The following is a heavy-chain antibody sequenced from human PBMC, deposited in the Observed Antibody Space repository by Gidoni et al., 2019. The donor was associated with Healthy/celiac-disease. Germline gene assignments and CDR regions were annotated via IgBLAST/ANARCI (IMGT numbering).Heavy chain of an antibody. J-gene: IGHJ4*02. CDR2: ISYDGSNK. V-gene: IGHV3-30*18. CDR1: GFTFSSYG. Sequence: QVQLVESGGGVVQPGRALRLSCAASGFTFSSYGRHWVRQAPGKGLEWVAVISYDGSNKYYADSVKGRFTISRDNSKNTLYLQMNSLRAEDTAVYYCAKDGELWFGELPLNYFDYWGQGTLVTVSS. CDR3: AKDGELWFGELPLNYFDY. D-gene: IGHD3-10*01.